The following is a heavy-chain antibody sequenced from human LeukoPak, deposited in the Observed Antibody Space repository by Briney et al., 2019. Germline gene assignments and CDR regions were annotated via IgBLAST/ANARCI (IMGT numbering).Heavy chain of an antibody. J-gene: IGHJ4*02. CDR3: AREWVIDYGDYDVYHYFDY. CDR2: IIPIFGTA. Sequence: SVKVSCKASGGTFSSYAISWVRQAPGQGLEWMGRIIPIFGTADYAQKFQGRVTITTDESTSTAYMELSSLRSEDTAVYYCAREWVIDYGDYDVYHYFDYWGQGTLVTVSS. CDR1: GGTFSSYA. D-gene: IGHD4-17*01. V-gene: IGHV1-69*05.